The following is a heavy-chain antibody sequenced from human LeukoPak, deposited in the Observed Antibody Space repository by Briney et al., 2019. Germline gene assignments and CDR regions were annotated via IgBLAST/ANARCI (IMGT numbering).Heavy chain of an antibody. Sequence: GASVKVSCKASGYTFTSYDINWVRQATGQGLEWMGWMNPNSGNTGYAQKFQGRVTMTRNTSISTAYMELSSLRSEDTAVYYCARGGYYYGSGSYYDAFDIWGQGTLVTVSS. J-gene: IGHJ3*02. V-gene: IGHV1-8*01. D-gene: IGHD3-10*01. CDR2: MNPNSGNT. CDR1: GYTFTSYD. CDR3: ARGGYYYGSGSYYDAFDI.